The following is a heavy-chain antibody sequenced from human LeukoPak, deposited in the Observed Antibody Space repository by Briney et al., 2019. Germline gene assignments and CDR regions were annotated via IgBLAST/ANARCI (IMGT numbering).Heavy chain of an antibody. D-gene: IGHD3-22*01. V-gene: IGHV1-69*13. CDR3: ARGVDYDSTQPMGY. CDR2: IIPIFGTA. J-gene: IGHJ4*02. CDR1: GGTFSSYA. Sequence: ASVKVSCKASGGTFSSYAISWVRQAPGQGLEWMGGIIPIFGTANYAQKFQGRVTITADESTSTAYMELSSLRSEDTAVYYCARGVDYDSTQPMGYWGQGTLVTVSS.